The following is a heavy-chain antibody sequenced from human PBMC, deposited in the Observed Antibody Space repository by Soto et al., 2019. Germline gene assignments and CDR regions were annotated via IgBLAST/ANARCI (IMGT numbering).Heavy chain of an antibody. CDR1: GGTFSSYA. J-gene: IGHJ4*02. V-gene: IGHV1-69*13. CDR2: IIPIFGTA. Sequence: SVKVSCKASGGTFSSYAISWVRQAPGQGLEWMGGIIPIFGTANYAQKFQGRVTITADESTSTAYMELSSLRSEDTAVYYCASSPNYDDSSGYYYLNDYWGQGTLVTVSS. D-gene: IGHD3-22*01. CDR3: ASSPNYDDSSGYYYLNDY.